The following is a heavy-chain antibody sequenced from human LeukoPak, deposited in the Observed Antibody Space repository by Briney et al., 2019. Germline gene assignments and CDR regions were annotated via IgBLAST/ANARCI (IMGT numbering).Heavy chain of an antibody. CDR1: GGTFSNYA. D-gene: IGHD3-22*01. V-gene: IGHV1-69*13. CDR3: ASDPYYYDSSGYNWFDP. J-gene: IGHJ5*02. CDR2: IIPIFGTA. Sequence: SVKVSCKASGGTFSNYAINWVRQAPGQGLEWMGGIIPIFGTANYAQKFQGRVTITADESTSTAYMELSSLRSEDTAVYYCASDPYYYDSSGYNWFDPWGQGTLVTVSS.